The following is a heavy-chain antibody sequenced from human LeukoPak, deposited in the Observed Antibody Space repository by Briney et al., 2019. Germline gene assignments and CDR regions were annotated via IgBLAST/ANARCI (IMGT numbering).Heavy chain of an antibody. CDR2: ITPIFGTA. Sequence: ASVKVSCKASGGTFSSYAISWVRQAPAQGLEWMGGITPIFGTANYAQEFQGRVTITTDESTSTAYMELSSMRSEDTAVYYCASRRELWDSYSYMDVWGKGTTLTVSS. CDR3: ASRRELWDSYSYMDV. V-gene: IGHV1-69*05. D-gene: IGHD3-10*01. J-gene: IGHJ6*03. CDR1: GGTFSSYA.